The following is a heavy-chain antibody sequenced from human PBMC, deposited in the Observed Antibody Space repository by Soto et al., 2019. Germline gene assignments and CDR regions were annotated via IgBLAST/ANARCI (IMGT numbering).Heavy chain of an antibody. V-gene: IGHV3-30-3*01. CDR2: ISYDGSNK. Sequence: GGSLRLSCAASGFTFSSYAMHWVRQAPGKGLEWVAVISYDGSNKYYADSVKGRFTISRDNSKNTLYLQMNSLRAEDPAVYYCARDGRLGDRVWYYYYGMDVWGQGTTVTVSS. J-gene: IGHJ6*02. CDR3: ARDGRLGDRVWYYYYGMDV. CDR1: GFTFSSYA. D-gene: IGHD2-21*02.